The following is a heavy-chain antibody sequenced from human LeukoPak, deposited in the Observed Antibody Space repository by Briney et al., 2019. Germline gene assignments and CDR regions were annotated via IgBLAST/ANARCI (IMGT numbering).Heavy chain of an antibody. Sequence: GASVKVSCKASGYTFTGYYIHWVRQAPGQGLEWMGWINPNSGDTRYIQKFQGRVTMTRDTSISTAYVELKRLRSDDTAVYYCARDGAVNTFDYWGQGTLVAVSS. D-gene: IGHD1-26*01. CDR2: INPNSGDT. CDR1: GYTFTGYY. J-gene: IGHJ4*02. V-gene: IGHV1-2*02. CDR3: ARDGAVNTFDY.